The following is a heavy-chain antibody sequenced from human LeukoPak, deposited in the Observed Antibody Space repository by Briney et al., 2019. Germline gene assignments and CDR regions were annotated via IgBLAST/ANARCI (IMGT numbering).Heavy chain of an antibody. CDR1: GFTFSSYG. Sequence: GGSLRLSCAASGFTFSSYGMHWVRQAPGKVLEWVAFIRYDGSNKYYADSVKGRFTISRDNSKNTLYLQMNSLRAEDTAVYYCAKGVALKVITYYFDYWGQGTLVTVSS. CDR3: AKGVALKVITYYFDY. J-gene: IGHJ4*02. D-gene: IGHD3-16*02. CDR2: IRYDGSNK. V-gene: IGHV3-30*02.